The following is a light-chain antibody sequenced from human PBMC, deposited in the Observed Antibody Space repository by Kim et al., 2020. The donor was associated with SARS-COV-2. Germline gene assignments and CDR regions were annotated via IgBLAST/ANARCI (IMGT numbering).Light chain of an antibody. CDR2: GAS. Sequence: PGERATLSCRASQSVSSNLAWYQQKPGQAPRLLIHGASTRAIGIPARFSGSGSGTEFTLIISSLQSEDFALYYCQQYNKWPPWTFGQGTKVDIK. CDR3: QQYNKWPPWT. V-gene: IGKV3-15*01. CDR1: QSVSSN. J-gene: IGKJ1*01.